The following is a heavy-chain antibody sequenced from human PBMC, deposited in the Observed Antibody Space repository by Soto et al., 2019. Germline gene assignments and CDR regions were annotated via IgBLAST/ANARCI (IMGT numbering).Heavy chain of an antibody. Sequence: QVQLVESGGGLVKPGGSLRLSCAASGFTFSDYYMSWIRQAPGKGLEWVSYISSSGSTIYYADPVKGRFTISRDNAKNSLYMQMNSLRAEDTAVYYCARDVTYYDFWSARYYYDYMDVWGKGTTVTVSS. CDR1: GFTFSDYY. D-gene: IGHD3-3*01. CDR2: ISSSGSTI. CDR3: ARDVTYYDFWSARYYYDYMDV. J-gene: IGHJ6*03. V-gene: IGHV3-11*01.